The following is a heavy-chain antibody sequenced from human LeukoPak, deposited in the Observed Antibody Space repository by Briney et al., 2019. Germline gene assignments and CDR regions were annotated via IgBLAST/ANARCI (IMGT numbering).Heavy chain of an antibody. CDR1: GFTFSSYS. CDR3: AREVVEGFARHFDY. V-gene: IGHV3-64*02. D-gene: IGHD2-15*01. CDR2: ISSNGGNT. Sequence: AESLRLSCAASGFTFSSYSIHWVRQPPGKGLEYVSAISSNGGNTYYADSVRGRFTISRDNPENTVYLQRGSLRAEDMAVYYCAREVVEGFARHFDYWGQGALVTVSS. J-gene: IGHJ4*02.